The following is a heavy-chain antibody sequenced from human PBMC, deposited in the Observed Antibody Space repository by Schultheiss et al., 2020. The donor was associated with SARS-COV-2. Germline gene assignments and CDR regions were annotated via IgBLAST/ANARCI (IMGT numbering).Heavy chain of an antibody. Sequence: GGSLRLSCAASGFTFRNYWMHWVRQAPGKGLVWVSRINSDGSSTSYADSVKGRFTISRDNSKNTLYLQMNSLRAEDTAVYYCARDAIVGAVTVGDYWGQGTLVTVSS. CDR3: ARDAIVGAVTVGDY. D-gene: IGHD1-26*01. CDR2: INSDGSST. CDR1: GFTFRNYW. V-gene: IGHV3-74*01. J-gene: IGHJ4*02.